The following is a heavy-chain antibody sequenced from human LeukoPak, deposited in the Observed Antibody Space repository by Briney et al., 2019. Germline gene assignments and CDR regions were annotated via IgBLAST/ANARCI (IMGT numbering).Heavy chain of an antibody. V-gene: IGHV4-39*07. CDR3: ARGCRGRQLPDWFDP. J-gene: IGHJ5*02. CDR2: IHYSGST. Sequence: SETLSLTCTVSGGSISSSSYYWGWIRQPPGKGLEWIGSIHYSGSTYYNPSLKSRVTISVDTSKNQFSLKLSSVTAAGTAVYYCARGCRGRQLPDWFDPWGQGTLVTVSS. CDR1: GGSISSSSYY. D-gene: IGHD2-2*01.